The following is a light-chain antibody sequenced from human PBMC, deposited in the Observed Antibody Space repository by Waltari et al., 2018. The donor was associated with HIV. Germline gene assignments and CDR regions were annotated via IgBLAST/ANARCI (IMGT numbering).Light chain of an antibody. V-gene: IGLV2-23*02. Sequence: QSALTQPASVSGSPGQSITISRTGTFCDVRSYNLVSWYQKHPGEAPKIMIYEVTKRPSGVSSRFSGSKSGNTASLTISGLQAEDEADYYCCSYAGSRIHVVFGGGTKLTVL. CDR3: CSYAGSRIHVV. CDR1: FCDVRSYNL. CDR2: EVT. J-gene: IGLJ2*01.